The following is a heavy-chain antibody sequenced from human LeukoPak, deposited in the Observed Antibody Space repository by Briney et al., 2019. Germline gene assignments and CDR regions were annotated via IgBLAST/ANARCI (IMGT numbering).Heavy chain of an antibody. V-gene: IGHV4-30-2*01. CDR2: IYHSGST. CDR1: GGSISSGGYS. CDR3: ARGRETDYSNYSGAFDI. Sequence: TLSLTCAVSGGSISSGGYSWSWIRQPPGKGLEWIGYIYHSGSTYYNPSLKSRLTISVDTSKNQFSLKLSSVTAADTAVYYCARGRETDYSNYSGAFDIWGQGTMVTVSS. J-gene: IGHJ3*02. D-gene: IGHD4-11*01.